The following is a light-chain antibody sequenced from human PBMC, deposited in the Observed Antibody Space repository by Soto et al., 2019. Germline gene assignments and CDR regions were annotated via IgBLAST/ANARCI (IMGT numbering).Light chain of an antibody. CDR3: QQSYRTPLT. J-gene: IGKJ4*01. Sequence: DIQMTQSPSSLSASVGDRVTITCRASQSISNNLNWYQQKPGKAPRLLIYAASGLQSGVPSRFSGSGSGTDFTLVINSLQPEDFTTYYCQQSYRTPLTFGGGTKVEIK. CDR2: AAS. CDR1: QSISNN. V-gene: IGKV1-39*01.